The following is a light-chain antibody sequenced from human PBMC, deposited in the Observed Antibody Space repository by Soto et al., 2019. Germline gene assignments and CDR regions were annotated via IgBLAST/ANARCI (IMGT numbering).Light chain of an antibody. J-gene: IGKJ4*01. CDR2: DAS. CDR3: QQYGSSSLT. CDR1: QSVPRN. Sequence: EIVLTQSPASLSLSPGDRATLSCRASQSVPRNLAWYQQRPGQAPRLLIYDASSRATGIPDRFSGSGSGTDFILTISSLEPEDFAVYYCQQYGSSSLTFGGGTKVEIK. V-gene: IGKV3-20*01.